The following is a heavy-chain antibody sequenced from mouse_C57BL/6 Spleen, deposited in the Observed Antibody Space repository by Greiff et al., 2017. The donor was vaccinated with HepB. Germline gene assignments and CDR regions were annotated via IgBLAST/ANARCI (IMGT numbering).Heavy chain of an antibody. Sequence: EVMLVESGGGLVQPGGSLSLSCAASGFTFTDYYMSWVRQPPGKALEWFGFIRNKANGYTTEYSASVKGRFTISRDNSQSILYLQMNALRAEDSATYYCARSPSYDGYWYFDVWGTGTTVTVSS. D-gene: IGHD2-3*01. CDR1: GFTFTDYY. CDR3: ARSPSYDGYWYFDV. J-gene: IGHJ1*03. CDR2: IRNKANGYTT. V-gene: IGHV7-3*01.